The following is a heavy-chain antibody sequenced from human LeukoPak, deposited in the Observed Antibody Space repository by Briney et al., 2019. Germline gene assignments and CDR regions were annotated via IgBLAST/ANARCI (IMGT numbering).Heavy chain of an antibody. CDR2: IRSKANSYAT. Sequence: GGPLRLSCAASGFTFSGSAMHWVRQASGKGLEWVGRIRSKANSYATAYAASVKGRFTIPRDDSKNTAYLQMNSLKPEDTAVYYCAKSGYNRFDYWGQGTLVTVSS. CDR3: AKSGYNRFDY. D-gene: IGHD5-24*01. V-gene: IGHV3-73*01. J-gene: IGHJ4*02. CDR1: GFTFSGSA.